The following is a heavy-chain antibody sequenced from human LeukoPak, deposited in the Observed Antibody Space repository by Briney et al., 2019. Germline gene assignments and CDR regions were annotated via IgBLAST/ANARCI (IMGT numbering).Heavy chain of an antibody. D-gene: IGHD1-26*01. CDR3: ATDRNSGKYYDY. CDR2: INQDGTEK. J-gene: IGHJ4*02. CDR1: GFTFSSYW. Sequence: PGGSLRLSCAASGFTFSSYWMSWVRQAPGEGLEWVAKINQDGTEKAYVDSVRGRFTISRDNAKNSLFLQMNSLRAEDTAVYYCATDRNSGKYYDYWGQGTLVTVSS. V-gene: IGHV3-7*01.